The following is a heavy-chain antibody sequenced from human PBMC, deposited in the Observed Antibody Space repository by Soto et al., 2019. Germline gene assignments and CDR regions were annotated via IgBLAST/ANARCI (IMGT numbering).Heavy chain of an antibody. D-gene: IGHD6-13*01. V-gene: IGHV1-69*06. J-gene: IGHJ3*02. CDR1: GGTFSSYA. CDR3: ARGVYSSSWSDAFDI. Sequence: QVQLVQSGAEVKKPGSSVKVSCKASGGTFSSYAISWVRQAPGQGLEWMGGIIPIFGTANYAQKFQGRVTITADKSTSKAYMGPSGQRSEDTAVYYCARGVYSSSWSDAFDIWGQGTMVTVSS. CDR2: IIPIFGTA.